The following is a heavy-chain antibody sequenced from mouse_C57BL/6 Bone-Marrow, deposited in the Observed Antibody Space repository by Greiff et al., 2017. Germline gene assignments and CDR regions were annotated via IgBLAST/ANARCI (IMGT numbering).Heavy chain of an antibody. J-gene: IGHJ1*03. V-gene: IGHV1-72*01. D-gene: IGHD2-1*01. Sequence: VQLQQSGAELVKPGASVKLSCKASGYTFTSYWMHWVKQRPGRGLGWIGRIDPNSGGTKYNETFKSKATLTVDKPSSTAYMQLSSLTSEDSAVYYCAHGNYFYWYFAVWGTGTTVTVSS. CDR3: AHGNYFYWYFAV. CDR2: IDPNSGGT. CDR1: GYTFTSYW.